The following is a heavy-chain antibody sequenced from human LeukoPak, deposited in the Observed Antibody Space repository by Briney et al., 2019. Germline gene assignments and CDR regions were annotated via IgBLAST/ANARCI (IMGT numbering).Heavy chain of an antibody. Sequence: GGSLRLSCAASGFTFSSYWMSWVRQAPGKGLEWLANIKQDGSEKYYVDSVKGRFTISGDNAKNSLYLQMNSLRAEDTAVYYCAREDVDTAMAFDYWGQGTLVTVSS. CDR3: AREDVDTAMAFDY. CDR1: GFTFSSYW. J-gene: IGHJ4*02. V-gene: IGHV3-7*01. CDR2: IKQDGSEK. D-gene: IGHD5-18*01.